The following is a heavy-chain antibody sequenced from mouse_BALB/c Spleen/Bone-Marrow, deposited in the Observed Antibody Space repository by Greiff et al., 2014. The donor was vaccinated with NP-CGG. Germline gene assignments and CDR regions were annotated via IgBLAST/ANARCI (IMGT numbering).Heavy chain of an antibody. Sequence: QVQLPQSGAELARPGASVKMSCKASGYTFTTYTIHWVKQRPGQGLEWIGYINPSSDYTHYNQKFKDKATLTADKSSSTAYMQLSSLTSEDSAVYYCARPYYYGYDYWGQGTTLTVST. CDR3: ARPYYYGYDY. J-gene: IGHJ2*01. CDR2: INPSSDYT. D-gene: IGHD1-1*02. V-gene: IGHV1-4*01. CDR1: GYTFTTYT.